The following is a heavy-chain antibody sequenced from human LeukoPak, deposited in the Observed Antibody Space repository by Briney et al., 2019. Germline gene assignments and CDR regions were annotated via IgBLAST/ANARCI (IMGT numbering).Heavy chain of an antibody. V-gene: IGHV3-7*01. CDR1: GFTFSSYW. Sequence: PGGSLRLSCVASGFTFSSYWMTWVRQAPGKGLEWLANIKDDGGIQYYLDSVRGRFTISRDNAKTSVYLQLNSLRADDTAVYYCARDVWTGVAVSDYWGQGTLVTVSS. J-gene: IGHJ4*02. CDR3: ARDVWTGVAVSDY. D-gene: IGHD6-19*01. CDR2: IKDDGGIQ.